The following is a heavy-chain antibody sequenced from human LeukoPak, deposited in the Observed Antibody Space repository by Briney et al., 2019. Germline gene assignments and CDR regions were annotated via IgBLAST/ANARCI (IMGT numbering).Heavy chain of an antibody. J-gene: IGHJ4*02. CDR3: ATALAYSGSYYALTY. CDR2: FDPEDGET. D-gene: IGHD1-26*01. V-gene: IGHV1-24*01. CDR1: GYTLTELS. Sequence: ASVKVSCKVSGYTLTELSMHWVRQAPGKGLEWMGGFDPEDGETIYAQKFQGRVTMTEDTSTDTAYMELSSLRSEDTAVYYCATALAYSGSYYALTYWGQGTLVTVSS.